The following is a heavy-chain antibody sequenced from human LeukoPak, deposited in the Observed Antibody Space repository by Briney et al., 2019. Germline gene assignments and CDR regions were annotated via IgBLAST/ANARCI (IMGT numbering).Heavy chain of an antibody. J-gene: IGHJ4*02. D-gene: IGHD2-21*02. V-gene: IGHV3-23*01. CDR2: VSGSGDNT. CDR3: AKCMTAAGPCFFAS. CDR1: GFTFKNYA. Sequence: PGGALRLSCAASGFTFKNYALTWVRQAPGKGLEWVSGVSGSGDNTYYAYSDSVKGRFTISRDNPKNTLYLQMNSLGAEDTAIYYCAKCMTAAGPCFFASWGQGTLVTVSS.